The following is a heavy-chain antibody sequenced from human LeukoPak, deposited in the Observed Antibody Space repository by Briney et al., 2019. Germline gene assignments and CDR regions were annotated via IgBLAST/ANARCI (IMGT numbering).Heavy chain of an antibody. CDR2: ISYDGSNK. Sequence: GGSLRLSCAASGFTFSSYAMHWVRQAPGKGLEWVAVISYDGSNKYYADSVKGRFTISRDNSKNTLYLQMNSLRAEDTAVYYCEVSDSGYWGQGTLVTVSS. J-gene: IGHJ4*02. V-gene: IGHV3-30*04. CDR3: EVSDSGY. CDR1: GFTFSSYA. D-gene: IGHD2-21*02.